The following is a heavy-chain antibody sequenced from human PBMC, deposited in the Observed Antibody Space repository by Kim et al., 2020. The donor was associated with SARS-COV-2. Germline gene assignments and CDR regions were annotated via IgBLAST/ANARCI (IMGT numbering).Heavy chain of an antibody. D-gene: IGHD2-15*01. CDR1: GFTFSSYV. J-gene: IGHJ4*02. Sequence: GGSLRLSCAASGFTFSSYVMTWVRQAPGKGLEWVSAISGSGGNTYYADSVKGRFTISRDNSKNTLYLQLSSLSPEDTAVYYCATIPARRIFDYWGQGT. CDR2: ISGSGGNT. V-gene: IGHV3-23*01. CDR3: ATIPARRIFDY.